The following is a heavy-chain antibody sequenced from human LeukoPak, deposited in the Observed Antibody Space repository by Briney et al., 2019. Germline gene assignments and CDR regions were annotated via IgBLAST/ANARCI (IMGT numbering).Heavy chain of an antibody. CDR2: IYPGDSDT. J-gene: IGHJ4*02. CDR3: ARSSSGTYYKQDNTFDY. Sequence: GESLKISCKGSGYRFTSYWIGWVRQMPGKGLGWMGIIYPGDSDTRYSPSFQGQVTISADKSISTAYLQWSSLKASDTAMYYCARSSSGTYYKQDNTFDYWGQGTLVTVSS. CDR1: GYRFTSYW. D-gene: IGHD3-10*01. V-gene: IGHV5-51*01.